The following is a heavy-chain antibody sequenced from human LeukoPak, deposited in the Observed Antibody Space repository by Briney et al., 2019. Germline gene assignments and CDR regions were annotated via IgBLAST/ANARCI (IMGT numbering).Heavy chain of an antibody. V-gene: IGHV3-48*04. J-gene: IGHJ4*02. CDR3: ASHDYGDYGDVDY. Sequence: GGSLRLSCAASGFTFSSYSMNWVRQAPGKGLEWVSYISSSSSTIYYADSVKGRFTISRDNAKNSLYLQMNSLRADDTAVYYCASHDYGDYGDVDYWGQGTLVTVSS. CDR1: GFTFSSYS. CDR2: ISSSSSTI. D-gene: IGHD4-17*01.